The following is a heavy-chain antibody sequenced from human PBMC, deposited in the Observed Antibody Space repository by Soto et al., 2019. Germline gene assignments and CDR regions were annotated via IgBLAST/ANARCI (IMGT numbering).Heavy chain of an antibody. D-gene: IGHD3-22*01. CDR2: ISAYNGNT. Sequence: GASVKVSCKTSGYTFTSYGISWVRQAPGKGLEWMGWISAYNGNTNYAQKLQGRVTMTTDTSTSTAYMELRSLRSDDTAVYYCARAEMYYYDSSGYYPFDYWGQGTLVTVSS. CDR1: GYTFTSYG. CDR3: ARAEMYYYDSSGYYPFDY. J-gene: IGHJ4*02. V-gene: IGHV1-18*01.